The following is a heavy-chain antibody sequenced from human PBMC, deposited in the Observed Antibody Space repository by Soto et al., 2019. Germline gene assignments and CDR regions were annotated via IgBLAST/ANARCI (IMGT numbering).Heavy chain of an antibody. CDR1: GGTFSSYA. V-gene: IGHV1-69*13. CDR3: ARSTIFGVVIINNWFDP. J-gene: IGHJ5*02. Sequence: SVKVSCKASGGTFSSYAISWVRQAPGQGLEWMGGIIPIFGTANYAQKFQGRVTITADESTSTAYMELSSLRSEDTAVYYCARSTIFGVVIINNWFDPWGQGTLVTVSS. CDR2: IIPIFGTA. D-gene: IGHD3-3*01.